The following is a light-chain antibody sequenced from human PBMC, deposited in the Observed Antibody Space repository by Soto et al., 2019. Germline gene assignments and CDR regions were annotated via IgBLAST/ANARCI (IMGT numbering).Light chain of an antibody. V-gene: IGKV3-20*01. J-gene: IGKJ1*01. CDR1: QNLGTLY. Sequence: EFVFTQSPGTLSLSPGEGATLSCRASQNLGTLYLAWFQQKSGQAPRLLIYSASRRATGIPDRFTGSGSGTDFTLTINRVEPEDFAVYFCQQYAGSPRTFGQGTKVDIK. CDR3: QQYAGSPRT. CDR2: SAS.